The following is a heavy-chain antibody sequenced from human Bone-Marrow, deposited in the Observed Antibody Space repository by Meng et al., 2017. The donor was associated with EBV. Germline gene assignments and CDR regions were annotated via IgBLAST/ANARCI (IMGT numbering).Heavy chain of an antibody. CDR2: MNPNSGNT. J-gene: IGHJ5*02. CDR3: ARGTYDRPVDP. Sequence: QVQLVQCGAEVKKPGASVKVSCKASGYTFTRYDIHWVRQATGQGLEWMGWMNPNSGNTGYAQKFQDRVIMTRNTSISTAYMELSSLRSEDTAVYYCARGTYDRPVDPWGQGTLVTVSS. CDR1: GYTFTRYD. D-gene: IGHD3-16*01. V-gene: IGHV1-8*01.